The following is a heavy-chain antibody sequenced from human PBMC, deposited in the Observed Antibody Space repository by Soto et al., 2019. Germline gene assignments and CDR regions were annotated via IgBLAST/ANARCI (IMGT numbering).Heavy chain of an antibody. D-gene: IGHD6-13*01. Sequence: SLTCTVSGGSISSGGYYWSWIRQHPGKGLEWIGYIYYSGSTYYNPSLKSRVTISVDTSKNQFSLKLSSVTAADTAVYYCAREGQQLPNWFDPWGQGTLVTVSS. V-gene: IGHV4-31*03. J-gene: IGHJ5*02. CDR3: AREGQQLPNWFDP. CDR1: GGSISSGGYY. CDR2: IYYSGST.